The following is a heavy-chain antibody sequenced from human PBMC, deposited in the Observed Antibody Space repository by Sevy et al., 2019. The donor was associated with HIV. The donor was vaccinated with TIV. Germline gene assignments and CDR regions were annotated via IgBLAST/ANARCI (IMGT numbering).Heavy chain of an antibody. CDR1: GFTFSYYT. Sequence: GGSLRLSCAASGFTFSYYTMNWVRQAPGKGLEWVSYISSGSSYISYTDSVKGRFTISRDNAKNSLYLQMNSLRPEDTAMYFCARHRDYYGSGTFDAWGQGTTVTVSS. D-gene: IGHD3-10*01. CDR3: ARHRDYYGSGTFDA. CDR2: ISSGSSYI. V-gene: IGHV3-21*06. J-gene: IGHJ6*02.